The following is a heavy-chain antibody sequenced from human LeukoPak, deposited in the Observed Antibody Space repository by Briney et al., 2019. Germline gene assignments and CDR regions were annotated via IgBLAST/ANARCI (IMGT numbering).Heavy chain of an antibody. D-gene: IGHD3-10*01. Sequence: ASVKVSCKASGYTFTSYYMHWVRQAPGQGLEWMGIINPSGGSTSYAQKFQGRVTMTRDTSTSTVYMELSSLRSEDTAVYYCARDLFTMVRGVIRYYGMDVWGKGTTVTVSS. J-gene: IGHJ6*04. V-gene: IGHV1-46*01. CDR2: INPSGGST. CDR3: ARDLFTMVRGVIRYYGMDV. CDR1: GYTFTSYY.